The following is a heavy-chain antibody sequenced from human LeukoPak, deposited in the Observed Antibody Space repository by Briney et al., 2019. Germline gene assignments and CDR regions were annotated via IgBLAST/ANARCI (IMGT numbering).Heavy chain of an antibody. CDR3: ARDTVVVGAFDI. J-gene: IGHJ3*02. V-gene: IGHV1-69*13. CDR2: IIPIFGTA. D-gene: IGHD3-22*01. CDR1: GGTFSSYA. Sequence: RASVKVSCKASGGTFSSYAISWVRQAPGQGLEWMGGIIPIFGTANYAQKFQGRVTITADESTSTAYMELSSLRSEDTAVYYRARDTVVVGAFDIWGQGTIVTVSS.